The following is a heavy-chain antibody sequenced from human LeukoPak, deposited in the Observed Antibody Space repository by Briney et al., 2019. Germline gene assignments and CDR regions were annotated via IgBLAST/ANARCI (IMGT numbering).Heavy chain of an antibody. J-gene: IGHJ6*02. V-gene: IGHV5-51*01. D-gene: IGHD6-19*01. CDR3: ARLRYSSGWPRNYYYGMDV. Sequence: GESLKISRKGSGYSFTGSWIGWVRQMPGKGLDYMGIIYPGDSDTRYSPSFQGQVTISADKSISTAYLQWSSLKASDTAMYYCARLRYSSGWPRNYYYGMDVWGQGTTVTVSS. CDR2: IYPGDSDT. CDR1: GYSFTGSW.